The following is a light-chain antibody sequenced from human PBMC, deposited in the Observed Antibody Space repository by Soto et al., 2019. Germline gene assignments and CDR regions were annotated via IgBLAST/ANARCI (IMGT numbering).Light chain of an antibody. CDR1: QGISSY. J-gene: IGKJ4*01. Sequence: PMSQSPSSLSASVGDGVHITCRARQGISSYLNWYQQKPGKAPKLLIYAASSLQSGVPSRFSGSGSGTDFTLTISSLQPEDFATYYCQQSYSTPLTFGGGTKVDIK. CDR3: QQSYSTPLT. V-gene: IGKV1-39*01. CDR2: AAS.